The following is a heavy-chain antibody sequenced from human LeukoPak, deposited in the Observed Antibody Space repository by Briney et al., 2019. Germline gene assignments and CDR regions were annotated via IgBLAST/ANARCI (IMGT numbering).Heavy chain of an antibody. Sequence: SETLSLTCTVSGGSISSYYWGWIRQPPGKGLEWTGSIDHSGSTYYNPSLKSRITISVDTSKNQFSLKLSSVTAADTAVYYCARDPAYGSGPYFSGGYMDVWGKGTTVTVSS. CDR2: IDHSGST. CDR3: ARDPAYGSGPYFSGGYMDV. CDR1: GGSISSYY. D-gene: IGHD3-10*01. J-gene: IGHJ6*03. V-gene: IGHV4-39*07.